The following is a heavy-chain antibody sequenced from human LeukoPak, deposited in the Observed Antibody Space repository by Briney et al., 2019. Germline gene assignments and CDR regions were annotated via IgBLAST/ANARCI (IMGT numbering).Heavy chain of an antibody. CDR3: AKDAANTYYDFWSGFRPLDC. CDR2: ISGSGGST. J-gene: IGHJ4*02. Sequence: GGSLRLSCAASGFTFSSYAMSWVRQAPGKGLEWVSAISGSGGSTYYADSVKGRFTISRDNSENTLYLQMNSLRAEDTAVCYCAKDAANTYYDFWSGFRPLDCWGQGTLVTVSS. V-gene: IGHV3-23*01. CDR1: GFTFSSYA. D-gene: IGHD3-3*01.